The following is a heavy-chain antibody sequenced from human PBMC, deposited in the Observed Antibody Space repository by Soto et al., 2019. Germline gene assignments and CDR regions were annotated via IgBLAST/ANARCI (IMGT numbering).Heavy chain of an antibody. V-gene: IGHV3-23*01. CDR1: GFTFSSYA. Sequence: EVQLLESGGGLVQPGGSLRLSCAASGFTFSSYAMSWVRQAPGKGLEWVSDISGSGGSTYYADSVKGRFTISRDNSKNTLYLQMNSLRAEDTAVYYCAKDLMYRAYYDILTGYYSYYFDYWGQGTLVTVSS. J-gene: IGHJ4*02. CDR2: ISGSGGST. D-gene: IGHD3-9*01. CDR3: AKDLMYRAYYDILTGYYSYYFDY.